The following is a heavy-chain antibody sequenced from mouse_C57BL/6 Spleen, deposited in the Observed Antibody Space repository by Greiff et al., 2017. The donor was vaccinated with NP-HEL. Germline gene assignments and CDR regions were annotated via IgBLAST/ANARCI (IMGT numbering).Heavy chain of an antibody. J-gene: IGHJ1*03. V-gene: IGHV5-16*01. Sequence: EVQVVESEGGLVQPGSSMKLSCTASGFTFSDYYMAWVRQVPEKGLEWVANINYDGSSTYYLDSLKSRFIISRDNAKNILYLQMSSLKSEDTATYYCARMGSNYWYFDVWGTGTTVTVSS. CDR3: ARMGSNYWYFDV. D-gene: IGHD1-1*01. CDR2: INYDGSST. CDR1: GFTFSDYY.